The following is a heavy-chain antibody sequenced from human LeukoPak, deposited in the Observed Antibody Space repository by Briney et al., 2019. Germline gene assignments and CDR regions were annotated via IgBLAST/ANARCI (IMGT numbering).Heavy chain of an antibody. CDR3: ARVRFYGMDV. CDR1: GGSISSGEYY. V-gene: IGHV4-30-4*01. J-gene: IGHJ6*02. CDR2: IYYSGST. Sequence: SETLSLTCTVSGGSISSGEYYWSWIRQPPGKGLEWIGYIYYSGSTYYNPSLKSRVTISVDTSKNQFSLKLSSVTAADTAVYYCARVRFYGMDVWGQGTTVTVSS.